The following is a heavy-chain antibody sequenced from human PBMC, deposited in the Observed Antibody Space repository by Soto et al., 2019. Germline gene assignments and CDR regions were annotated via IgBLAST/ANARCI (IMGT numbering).Heavy chain of an antibody. Sequence: SETLSLTCAVYGGSFSGYYWSWIRQPPGKGLEWIGEINHSGSTNYNPSLKSRVTISVDTSKNQFSLKLSSVTAADPGVYYCARGESVGDLLYYWGPGAVVTVSS. CDR3: ARGESVGDLLYY. CDR2: INHSGST. V-gene: IGHV4-34*01. D-gene: IGHD3-10*01. J-gene: IGHJ4*02. CDR1: GGSFSGYY.